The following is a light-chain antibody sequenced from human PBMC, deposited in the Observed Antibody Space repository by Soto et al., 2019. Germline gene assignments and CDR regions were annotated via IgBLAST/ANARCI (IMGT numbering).Light chain of an antibody. CDR3: QQYGSSRSYT. CDR2: GAS. Sequence: EIVLTQSPGTLSLSPGERATLSCRASQSISSVYLAWYQQKPGQAPRLLIYGASTRATGIPDRCSGSGSGTDFTLTISRLEPEDFAVYYCQQYGSSRSYTFGQGTNVELK. J-gene: IGKJ2*01. CDR1: QSISSVY. V-gene: IGKV3-20*01.